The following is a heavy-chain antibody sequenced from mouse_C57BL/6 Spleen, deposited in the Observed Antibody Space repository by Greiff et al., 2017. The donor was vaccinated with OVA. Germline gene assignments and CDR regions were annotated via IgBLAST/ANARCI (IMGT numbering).Heavy chain of an antibody. V-gene: IGHV1-69*01. Sequence: QVQLKQPGAELVMPGASVKLSCKASGYTFTSYWMHWVKQRPGQGLEWIGEIDPSDSYTNYNQKFKGKSTLTVDKSSSTAYMQLSSLTSEDSAVYYCARDPTMVTTDWYFDVWGTGTTVTVSS. D-gene: IGHD2-9*01. CDR2: IDPSDSYT. J-gene: IGHJ1*03. CDR1: GYTFTSYW. CDR3: ARDPTMVTTDWYFDV.